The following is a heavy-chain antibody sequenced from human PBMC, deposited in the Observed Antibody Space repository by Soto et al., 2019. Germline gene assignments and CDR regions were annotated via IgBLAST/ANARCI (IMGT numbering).Heavy chain of an antibody. V-gene: IGHV2-5*02. Sequence: QITLRESGPTRVRPTQTLSLTCTFSGFSLHTSGVGVGWIRQSPGKAREWLALIYWDDDRRYSPSLKSRLSITKHTAENQVVLTMTNMDPVDTATYYCAYRALYSGSYWDGGYFDYWGQGTLITVSS. CDR2: IYWDDDR. D-gene: IGHD1-26*01. CDR3: AYRALYSGSYWDGGYFDY. CDR1: GFSLHTSGVG. J-gene: IGHJ4*02.